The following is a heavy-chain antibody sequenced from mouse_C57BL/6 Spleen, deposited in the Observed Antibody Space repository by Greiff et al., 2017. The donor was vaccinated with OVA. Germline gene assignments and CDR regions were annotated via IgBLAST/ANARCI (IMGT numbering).Heavy chain of an antibody. Sequence: QVQLQQSGAELVRPGTSVKVSCKASGYAFTNYLIEWVKQRPGQGLEWIGVINPGSGGTNYNEKFKGKATLTADKSSSTAYMQLSSLTSEESAVYFCARSIMVTTRLAYWGQGTLVTVSA. J-gene: IGHJ3*01. CDR1: GYAFTNYL. V-gene: IGHV1-54*01. CDR3: ARSIMVTTRLAY. CDR2: INPGSGGT. D-gene: IGHD2-2*01.